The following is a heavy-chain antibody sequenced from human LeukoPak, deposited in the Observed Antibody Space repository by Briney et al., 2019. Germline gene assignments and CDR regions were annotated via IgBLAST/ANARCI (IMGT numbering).Heavy chain of an antibody. V-gene: IGHV3-23*01. J-gene: IGHJ4*02. Sequence: PGGSLRLSCAVSGLPFGSYGMTWVRQAPGKGLEWVAGITGNGVYTYYADSVKGRFTISRDNSKSTLSLQMNSLRAEDTAVYYCAKSYCGGDCGWGPGTQVTVSS. D-gene: IGHD2-21*02. CDR2: ITGNGVYT. CDR1: GLPFGSYG. CDR3: AKSYCGGDCG.